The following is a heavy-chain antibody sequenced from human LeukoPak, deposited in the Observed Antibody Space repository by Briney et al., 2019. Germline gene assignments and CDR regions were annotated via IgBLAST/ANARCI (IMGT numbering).Heavy chain of an antibody. J-gene: IGHJ6*03. CDR3: ARVGGYSYGPYYYYMDV. Sequence: PGGSLRLSCAASGGTFSSYWLHWVRQAPGKGRVLVSRVNSDGSSTSYADSVKGRFTISRDNAKTTLYLQMNSLRAEDTAVYYCARVGGYSYGPYYYYMDVWGKGTTVTVSS. V-gene: IGHV3-74*01. D-gene: IGHD5-18*01. CDR1: GGTFSSYW. CDR2: VNSDGSST.